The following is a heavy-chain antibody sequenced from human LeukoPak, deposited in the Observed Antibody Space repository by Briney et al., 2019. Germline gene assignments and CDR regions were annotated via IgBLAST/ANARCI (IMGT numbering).Heavy chain of an antibody. D-gene: IGHD2-2*03. Sequence: SETLSLTCAVSGGSISSTTSYWGWIRQPPGKGLEWVGRIYYSGSTFYNPSLKSRVTISVDTSKNQLSLRLSSVTAADTAVYYCARHGSTDYFDYWGQGTLVTVSS. CDR1: GGSISSTTSY. J-gene: IGHJ4*02. V-gene: IGHV4-39*01. CDR3: ARHGSTDYFDY. CDR2: IYYSGST.